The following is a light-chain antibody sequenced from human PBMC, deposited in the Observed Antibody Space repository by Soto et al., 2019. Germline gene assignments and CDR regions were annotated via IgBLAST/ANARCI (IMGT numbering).Light chain of an antibody. CDR2: EVN. CDR3: CSSGGSPTNV. V-gene: IGLV2-23*02. CDR1: SRNVGSYKL. J-gene: IGLJ1*01. Sequence: QSVLTQPASVSGSPGQSITISCTGTSRNVGSYKLVSWYQQHPGKAPKLMIFEVNKRPSWVSNRFSGSKAGNTASLPISGRKFEDEDDYYCCSSGGSPTNVFGTGTKLTVL.